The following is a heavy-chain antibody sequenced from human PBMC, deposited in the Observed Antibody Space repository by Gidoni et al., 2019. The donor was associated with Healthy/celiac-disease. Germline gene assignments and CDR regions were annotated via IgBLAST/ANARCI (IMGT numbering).Heavy chain of an antibody. CDR3: ARVQLDIVVVPAAPGGWFDP. D-gene: IGHD2-2*01. J-gene: IGHJ5*02. CDR1: GSISSGDYY. V-gene: IGHV4-30-4*01. Sequence: GSISSGDYYWSWIRQPPGTGLEWIGYIYYSGSTYYNPSLTSRVTISVDTSKNQFSLKLSSVTAADTAVYYCARVQLDIVVVPAAPGGWFDPWGQGTLVTVSS. CDR2: IYYSGST.